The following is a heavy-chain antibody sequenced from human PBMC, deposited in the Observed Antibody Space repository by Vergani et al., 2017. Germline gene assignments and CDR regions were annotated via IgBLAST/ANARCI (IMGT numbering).Heavy chain of an antibody. V-gene: IGHV4-34*01. J-gene: IGHJ6*04. CDR2: VNNTGST. D-gene: IGHD6-13*01. CDR1: GGSFSGYF. CDR3: ARGKLVPYYYYYGMDV. Sequence: QVPLQPWGAGLLKPSETLSLTCAVYGGSFSGYFWSWLRQPPGKGLEWIVEVNNTGSTIYNPSLKSRVTISVDTSKNQFSLKLSSVTAADTAVYYCARGKLVPYYYYYGMDVWGKGTTVTVSS.